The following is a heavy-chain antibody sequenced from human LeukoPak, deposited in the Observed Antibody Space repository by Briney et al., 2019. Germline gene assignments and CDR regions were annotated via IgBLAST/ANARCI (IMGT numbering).Heavy chain of an antibody. D-gene: IGHD1-1*01. V-gene: IGHV4-4*07. J-gene: IGHJ6*03. CDR2: IYSSGKT. CDR1: GVSISNYY. CDR3: ARLTYNDSSQLYYYYYYLDV. Sequence: SETLSLTCTVSGVSISNYYWTWIRQPAGKGLEWIGRIYSSGKTNYNPSLKSRVTMSVDTSNNQFSLRLSSVTAADTAVYFCARLTYNDSSQLYYYYYYLDVWGKGTTVTVSS.